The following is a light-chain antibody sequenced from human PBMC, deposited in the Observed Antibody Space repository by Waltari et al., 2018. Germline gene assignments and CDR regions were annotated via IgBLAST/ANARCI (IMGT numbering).Light chain of an antibody. Sequence: SYELTQPPSVSVSPGQTASITCSGDKLGDKYASWYQQKPGQSPVLVIYQDTKRPSGIPERFAGSNSGKTATLTISGTQGMDEADYYCLAWDSSTAWVFGGGTKLTVL. CDR1: KLGDKY. CDR2: QDT. CDR3: LAWDSSTAWV. V-gene: IGLV3-1*01. J-gene: IGLJ3*02.